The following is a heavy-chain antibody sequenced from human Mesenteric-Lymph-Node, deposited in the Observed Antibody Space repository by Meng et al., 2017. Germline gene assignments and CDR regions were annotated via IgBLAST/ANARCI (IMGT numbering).Heavy chain of an antibody. CDR3: ARGPTTYFDY. CDR2: LYYSGST. Sequence: VQLPESGPGLVKPSGTLSLTCPVSGGSISSYYWSWIRQPSGKGLEWIGYLYYSGSTNYNPSLKSRVTISVDTSKNQFSLKLSSVTAADTALYYCARGPTTYFDYWGQGTLVTVSS. J-gene: IGHJ4*02. D-gene: IGHD4-17*01. CDR1: GGSISSYY. V-gene: IGHV4-59*01.